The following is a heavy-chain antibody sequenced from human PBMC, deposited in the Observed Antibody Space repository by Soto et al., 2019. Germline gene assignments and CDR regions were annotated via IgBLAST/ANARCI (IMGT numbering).Heavy chain of an antibody. CDR3: ARVRNGDWSFDY. CDR2: TNSDGSTT. Sequence: EVQLVESGGGLVQPGGSLRLSCAASGFTFSNYWMHWVRQAPGKGLVWVSRTNSDGSTTSYADSVKGRFTISRDNAKNTLYLQMNSLRAEDTALYYCARVRNGDWSFDYWGQGTLVTISS. CDR1: GFTFSNYW. D-gene: IGHD4-17*01. V-gene: IGHV3-74*01. J-gene: IGHJ4*02.